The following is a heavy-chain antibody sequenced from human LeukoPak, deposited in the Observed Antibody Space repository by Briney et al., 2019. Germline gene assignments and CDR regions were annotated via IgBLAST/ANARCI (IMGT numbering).Heavy chain of an antibody. CDR2: IIPIFGTA. CDR1: GGPFSSYA. Sequence: GSSVKVSFKASGGPFSSYAIRWVRQAPGQGLEWMGRIIPIFGTANYPQKFQGRFTITTDESTSTAYMELSSLRSEDTAVYYCARARDGYNSWNFDYWGQGTLVTVSS. J-gene: IGHJ4*02. D-gene: IGHD5-24*01. V-gene: IGHV1-69*05. CDR3: ARARDGYNSWNFDY.